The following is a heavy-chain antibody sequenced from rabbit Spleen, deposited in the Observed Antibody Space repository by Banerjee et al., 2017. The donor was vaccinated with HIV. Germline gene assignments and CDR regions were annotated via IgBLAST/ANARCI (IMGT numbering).Heavy chain of an antibody. Sequence: QLEESAGGLVQPGGSLKLSCKASGFTLSSYYMNWVRQAPGKGLEWIGYIDPVFGITYYANWVNGRFSISRENAQNTVLLQMTSLTAADTATYFCARDLAGVIGWNFNLWGPGTLVTVS. J-gene: IGHJ4*01. CDR2: IDPVFGIT. CDR3: ARDLAGVIGWNFNL. CDR1: GFTLSSYY. V-gene: IGHV1S7*01. D-gene: IGHD4-1*01.